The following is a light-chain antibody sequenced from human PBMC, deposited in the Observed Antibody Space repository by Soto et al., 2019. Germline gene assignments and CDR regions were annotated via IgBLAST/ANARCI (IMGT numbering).Light chain of an antibody. J-gene: IGLJ2*01. CDR3: SSYTVSNTMV. V-gene: IGLV2-14*01. CDR2: DVS. CDR1: SSDVGSYNY. Sequence: QSALTQPASVSGSPGQSITISCTGTSSDVGSYNYVSWYQQHPGKAPKVLIYDVSNRPSGVSDRFSGSKSGNTASLTISGLQAEDDADYYCSSYTVSNTMVLGGGTKVTVL.